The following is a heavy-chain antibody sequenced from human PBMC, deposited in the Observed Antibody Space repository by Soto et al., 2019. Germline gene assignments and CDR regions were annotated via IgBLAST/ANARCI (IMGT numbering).Heavy chain of an antibody. CDR1: GFTFSTHA. CDR2: ISGSGVRA. D-gene: IGHD2-21*01. Sequence: ARPMRLPSVDSGFTFSTHAMRWVSQGTGKGLEWVSVISGSGVRANYADSVKGRCIISRDNSKNTLYLQMNSLRAEDTAVYYCAKRTDSASGPYYLDYWGPGSLVTVSS. J-gene: IGHJ4*02. CDR3: AKRTDSASGPYYLDY. V-gene: IGHV3-23*01.